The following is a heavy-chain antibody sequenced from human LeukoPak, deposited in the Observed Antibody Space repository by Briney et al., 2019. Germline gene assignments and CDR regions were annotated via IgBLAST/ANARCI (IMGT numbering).Heavy chain of an antibody. Sequence: GGSLRLSCAASGFTFSSYWMSWVRQAPGKGLEWVANIKQDGSEKYYADSVKGRFTISRDNSKNTLYLQMNSLRAEDTAVYYCAKDRDSSSWHVVDYWGQGTLVTVSS. CDR3: AKDRDSSSWHVVDY. D-gene: IGHD6-13*01. V-gene: IGHV3-7*01. J-gene: IGHJ4*02. CDR2: IKQDGSEK. CDR1: GFTFSSYW.